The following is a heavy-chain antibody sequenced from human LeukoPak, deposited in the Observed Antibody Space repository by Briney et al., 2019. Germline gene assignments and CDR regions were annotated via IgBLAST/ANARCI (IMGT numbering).Heavy chain of an antibody. V-gene: IGHV1-8*01. CDR1: GYTFTSYD. Sequence: GASVKVSCKASGYTFTSYDINWVRQATGHGLEWMGWMNPYSGNTGYVQKFQGRVTMTRDTSISTAYMELSSLRSDDTAVYFCARGSSGSLGRDYWGQGTLVTVSS. CDR3: ARGSSGSLGRDY. CDR2: MNPYSGNT. D-gene: IGHD1-26*01. J-gene: IGHJ4*02.